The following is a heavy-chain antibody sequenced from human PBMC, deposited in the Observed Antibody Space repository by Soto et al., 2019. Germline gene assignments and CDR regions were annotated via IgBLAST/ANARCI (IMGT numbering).Heavy chain of an antibody. CDR2: IIPILGIA. J-gene: IGHJ4*02. Sequence: QVQLVQSGAEVKKPGSSVKVSCKASGGTFSSYPISWVRQAPGQGLEWMGRIIPILGIANYAQKFQGRVTITADKSTSTAYMELSSLRSEDTAVYYCARDGRYCSGGSCYDWGQGTLVTVSS. CDR3: ARDGRYCSGGSCYD. V-gene: IGHV1-69*04. D-gene: IGHD2-15*01. CDR1: GGTFSSYP.